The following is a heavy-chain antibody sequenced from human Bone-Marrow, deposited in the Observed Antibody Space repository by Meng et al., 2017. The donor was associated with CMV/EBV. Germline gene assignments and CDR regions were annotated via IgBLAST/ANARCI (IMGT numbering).Heavy chain of an antibody. J-gene: IGHJ5*02. CDR2: IYYSGST. Sequence: SEPLSLTCTVSGGSISSYYWSWIRQPPGKGLEWIGYIYYSGSTNYNPSLKSRVTISVDTSKNQFSLKLSSVTAADTAVYYCARLGGGYDSGIWFDPWGQGTLVTVSS. D-gene: IGHD5-12*01. CDR3: ARLGGGYDSGIWFDP. CDR1: GGSISSYY. V-gene: IGHV4-59*01.